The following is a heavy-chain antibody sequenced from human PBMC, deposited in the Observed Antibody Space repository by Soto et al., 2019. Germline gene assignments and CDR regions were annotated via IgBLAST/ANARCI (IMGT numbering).Heavy chain of an antibody. Sequence: PSQTLSLTCAISGDSVSSNSASWNWIRQSPSRGLEWLGRTYYRSKWYNDYAVSVKSRITINPDTSKNQFSLQLNSVTPEDTAVYYCARVEYRVVVAGTYYYYGMDVWGQGTTVTVSS. J-gene: IGHJ6*02. V-gene: IGHV6-1*01. CDR1: GDSVSSNSAS. CDR3: ARVEYRVVVAGTYYYYGMDV. D-gene: IGHD6-19*01. CDR2: TYYRSKWYN.